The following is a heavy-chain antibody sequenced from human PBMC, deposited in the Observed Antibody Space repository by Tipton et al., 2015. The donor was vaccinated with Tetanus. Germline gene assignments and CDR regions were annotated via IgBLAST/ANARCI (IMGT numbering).Heavy chain of an antibody. CDR3: ARHWFELRGFDY. Sequence: TLSLTCSVSGASMNTYYWSWIRQSPGKGLEWIAYISSSGRTNYNPSLMSRVTMSVDTSKNQFSLRLSSATAADAAVYYCARHWFELRGFDYWGQGALVTVSS. CDR2: ISSSGRT. J-gene: IGHJ4*02. V-gene: IGHV4-59*08. D-gene: IGHD1-7*01. CDR1: GASMNTYY.